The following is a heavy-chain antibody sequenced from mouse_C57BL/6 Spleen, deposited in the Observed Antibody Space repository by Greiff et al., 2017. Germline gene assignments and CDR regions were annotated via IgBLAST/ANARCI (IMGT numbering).Heavy chain of an antibody. J-gene: IGHJ1*03. CDR3: AKGYGSSYVGYFDV. D-gene: IGHD1-1*01. Sequence: EVQLQQSGPELVKPGASVKISCKASGYSFTGYYMHWVKQSSEKSLEWIGEINPSTGGTSYNQKFKGKATLTVDKSSSTAYMQLKSLTSEDSAVYYCAKGYGSSYVGYFDVWGTGTTVTVSS. CDR1: GYSFTGYY. V-gene: IGHV1-43*01. CDR2: INPSTGGT.